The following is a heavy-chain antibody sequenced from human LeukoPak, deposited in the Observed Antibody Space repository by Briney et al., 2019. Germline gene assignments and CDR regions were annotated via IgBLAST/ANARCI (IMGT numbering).Heavy chain of an antibody. J-gene: IGHJ6*04. CDR1: GFTFSSYR. V-gene: IGHV3-7*01. CDR2: IKEDGSEK. Sequence: GGSLRLFCAASGFTFSSYRMSWVRQAPGMGLEWVANIKEDGSEKKYVDSVKGRFTISRDNAKNSLYLQMNSLRVEDTAVYYCAELGITMIGGVWGKGTTVTISS. D-gene: IGHD3-10*02. CDR3: AELGITMIGGV.